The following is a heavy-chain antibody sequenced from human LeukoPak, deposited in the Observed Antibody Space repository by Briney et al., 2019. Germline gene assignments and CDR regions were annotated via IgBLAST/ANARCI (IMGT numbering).Heavy chain of an antibody. J-gene: IGHJ5*01. D-gene: IGHD3/OR15-3a*01. CDR3: ARGGHWVDS. V-gene: IGHV4-34*01. Sequence: PSETLSLTCTVYGGSFRGYYWSWIRQPPGKGLEWIGEINHSGSTNYNPSLKSRVTISVDTSKNQFSLRLSSVTAGDTAVYYCARGGHWVDSWGQGTLVTVSS. CDR2: INHSGST. CDR1: GGSFRGYY.